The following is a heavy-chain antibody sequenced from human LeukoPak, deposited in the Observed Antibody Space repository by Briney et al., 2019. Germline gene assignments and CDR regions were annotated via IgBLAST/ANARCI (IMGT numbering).Heavy chain of an antibody. V-gene: IGHV4-61*02. CDR2: IYPSGNT. CDR3: ARDGVVTMELDF. J-gene: IGHJ4*02. CDR1: GDSISNSRHY. Sequence: PSETLSLTCTVSGDSISNSRHYWSWIRQPAGKGLEWIGRIYPSGNTNYNPSLKSRATISLDTSKNQFSLNLKSVTAADTAMYYCARDGVVTMELDFWGQGTLVTVSS. D-gene: IGHD3-3*01.